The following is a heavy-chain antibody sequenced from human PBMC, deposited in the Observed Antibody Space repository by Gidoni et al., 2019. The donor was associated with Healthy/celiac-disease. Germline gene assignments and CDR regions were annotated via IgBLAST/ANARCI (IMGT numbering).Heavy chain of an antibody. J-gene: IGHJ3*02. CDR3: ARPYSRFGELADAFDI. Sequence: QLQLQESGPGLVKPSETLSLTCTVSGGSLSSSSYYWGWIRQPPGKGLEWIGSIYYSGSTYYNPSLKSRVTISVDTSKNQFSLKLSSVTAADTAVYYCARPYSRFGELADAFDIWGQGTMVTVSS. CDR2: IYYSGST. D-gene: IGHD3-10*01. CDR1: GGSLSSSSYY. V-gene: IGHV4-39*01.